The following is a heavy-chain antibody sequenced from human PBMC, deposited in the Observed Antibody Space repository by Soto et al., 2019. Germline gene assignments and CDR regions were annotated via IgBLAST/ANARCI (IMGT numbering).Heavy chain of an antibody. J-gene: IGHJ6*02. Sequence: SQTLSLTFAISGDSVSSNSSAWNWIRQSPSRGLEWLGRTYYRSKWYNDYAVSVKSRITIKPDTSKNQFSLQLNSVTPEDTAVYYCARDSAAAGTGGMDVWGQGTTVTVSS. CDR2: TYYRSKWYN. D-gene: IGHD6-13*01. V-gene: IGHV6-1*01. CDR3: ARDSAAAGTGGMDV. CDR1: GDSVSSNSSA.